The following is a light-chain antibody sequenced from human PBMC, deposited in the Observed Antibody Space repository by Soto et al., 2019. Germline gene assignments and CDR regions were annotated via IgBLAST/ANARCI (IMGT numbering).Light chain of an antibody. CDR2: AAS. J-gene: IGKJ1*01. CDR3: LQDYNYPRT. Sequence: AIQMTQSPSSLSASVGDRVTITCRASQGIRNDIGWYQQKPGKAPKLLIYAASSLQSGVPSRFSGSGSGTDFTLTSSSLQPEDFATYYCLQDYNYPRTFGEGTKVEIK. V-gene: IGKV1-6*01. CDR1: QGIRND.